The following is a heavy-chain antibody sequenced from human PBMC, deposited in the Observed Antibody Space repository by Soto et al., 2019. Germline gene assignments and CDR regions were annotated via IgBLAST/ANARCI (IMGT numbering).Heavy chain of an antibody. J-gene: IGHJ4*02. CDR3: AKAAVQYFEWLSGGLDS. D-gene: IGHD3-9*01. CDR2: VAYDGRQK. CDR1: GFPFSTYA. Sequence: VQLVESGGGVVQPGRSLRLSCAASGFPFSTYAMHWFSQAPGKGVEWVAVVAYDGRQKYHGYAVKGRFIISRDNSKSTLYLPMTGRTVPDSAIYYCAKAAVQYFEWLSGGLDSWGQGTRVTVSS. V-gene: IGHV3-30*18.